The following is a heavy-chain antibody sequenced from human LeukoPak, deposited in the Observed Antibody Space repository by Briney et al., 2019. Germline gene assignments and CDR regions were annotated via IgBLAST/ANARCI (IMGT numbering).Heavy chain of an antibody. CDR2: ISAYNGNT. CDR1: GYTFTDYY. CDR3: AREVGSYYYYYGMDV. J-gene: IGHJ6*02. D-gene: IGHD1-26*01. V-gene: IGHV1-18*04. Sequence: ASVKVSCKASGYTFTDYYMHWVQQAPGKGLEWMGWISAYNGNTNYAQKLQGRVTMTTDTSTSTAYMELRSLRSDDTAVYYCAREVGSYYYYYGMDVWGQGTTVTVSS.